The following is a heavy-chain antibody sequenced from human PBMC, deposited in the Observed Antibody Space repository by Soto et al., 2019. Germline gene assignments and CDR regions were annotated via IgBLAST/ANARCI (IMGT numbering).Heavy chain of an antibody. V-gene: IGHV3-73*01. CDR1: GFTFGASA. CDR3: TTGGGY. CDR2: IGSKGETYAT. Sequence: GGSLRLSCAASGFTFGASALQWVRQASGKGLEWLGRIGSKGETYATIEYAAPVKGRFTISRDDSKNTLYVEMNSLKTEDTAVYYCTTGGGYWGQGTLVTVSS. D-gene: IGHD3-16*01. J-gene: IGHJ4*02.